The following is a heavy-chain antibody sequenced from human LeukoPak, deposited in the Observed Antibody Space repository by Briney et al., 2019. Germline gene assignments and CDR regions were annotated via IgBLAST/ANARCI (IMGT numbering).Heavy chain of an antibody. D-gene: IGHD4-17*01. V-gene: IGHV4-31*03. Sequence: PSQTLSLTCTVSAGXISIGSYYWNRIRQHPGKGLEWSGHIYHSGSTYYNPYLKSRVTISVDTSKNQFSLKLSSVTAADTAVYYRARAINGDYASGYFDLWGRGTLVTVSS. CDR2: IYHSGST. J-gene: IGHJ2*01. CDR3: ARAINGDYASGYFDL. CDR1: AGXISIGSYY.